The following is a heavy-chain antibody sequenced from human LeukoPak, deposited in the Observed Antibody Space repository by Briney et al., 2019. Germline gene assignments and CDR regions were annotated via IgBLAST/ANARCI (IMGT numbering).Heavy chain of an antibody. Sequence: ASVKVSCKASGGTFSSYAISWVRQAPGQGLEWMGGIIPIFGTANYAQKFQGRVTITADESTSTAYMELSSLRAEDTAVYYCARDLDTGNYFFAYWGQGTLVIVSS. V-gene: IGHV1-69*13. J-gene: IGHJ4*02. D-gene: IGHD5-18*01. CDR2: IIPIFGTA. CDR3: ARDLDTGNYFFAY. CDR1: GGTFSSYA.